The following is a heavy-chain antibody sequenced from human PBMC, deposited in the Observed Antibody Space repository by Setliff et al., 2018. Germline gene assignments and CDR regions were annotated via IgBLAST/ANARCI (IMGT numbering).Heavy chain of an antibody. Sequence: PGESLKISCRGSGYTFSDYWIGWVRQMPGKGLGWMGIIYPGDSDTRYSPSFQGQVTFSADKSISTAYLQWRSLKASDSATYYCARVVGADGMGTDYWGQGTVVTVSS. D-gene: IGHD2-15*01. J-gene: IGHJ4*02. CDR2: IYPGDSDT. CDR1: GYTFSDYW. V-gene: IGHV5-51*01. CDR3: ARVVGADGMGTDY.